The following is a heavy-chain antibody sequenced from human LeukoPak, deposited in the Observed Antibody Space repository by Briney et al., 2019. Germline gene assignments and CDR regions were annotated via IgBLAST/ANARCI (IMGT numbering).Heavy chain of an antibody. D-gene: IGHD3-9*01. CDR3: AREDYDILTGGGACDI. J-gene: IGHJ3*02. Sequence: PGGSLRLSCAASGFTFSSYSMNWVRQAPGKGLEWVSYISSSSSTIYYADSVKGRFTISRDNAKNSLYLQINILTAEHTAVYYCAREDYDILTGGGACDIWGQGTMVSVSS. CDR1: GFTFSSYS. V-gene: IGHV3-48*01. CDR2: ISSSSSTI.